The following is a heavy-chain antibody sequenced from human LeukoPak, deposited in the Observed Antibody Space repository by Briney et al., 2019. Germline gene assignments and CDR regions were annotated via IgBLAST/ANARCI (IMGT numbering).Heavy chain of an antibody. J-gene: IGHJ4*01. D-gene: IGHD4-23*01. CDR2: INDRGHT. V-gene: IGHV4-34*01. CDR3: ARDPTTLVTTPYYFDF. Sequence: SETLSLTCAVHGGSFSGYHWNWIRQSPGKGLEWIGEINDRGHTNYNPSLESRITISVDTSKKQFSLNLSSVTAADTAVYYCARDPTTLVTTPYYFDFWGQGTLVTVSS. CDR1: GGSFSGYH.